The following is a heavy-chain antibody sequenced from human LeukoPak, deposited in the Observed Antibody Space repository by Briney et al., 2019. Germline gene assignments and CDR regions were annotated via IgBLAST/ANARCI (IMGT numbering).Heavy chain of an antibody. CDR3: ARVSPRGSVDY. J-gene: IGHJ4*02. CDR1: GGSISSGGYY. Sequence: SETLSLTCTVSGGSISSGGYYWSCIRQHPGKGLEWIGYIYYSGSTYYNPSLKSRVTISVDTSKNQFSLKLSSVTAADTAVYYCARVSPRGSVDYWGQGTLVTVSS. D-gene: IGHD3-10*01. V-gene: IGHV4-31*03. CDR2: IYYSGST.